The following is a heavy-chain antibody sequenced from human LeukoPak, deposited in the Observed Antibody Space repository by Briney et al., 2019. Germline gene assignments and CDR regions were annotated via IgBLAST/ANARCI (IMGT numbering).Heavy chain of an antibody. J-gene: IGHJ6*02. CDR3: AREGYDFWSGYLGEPYYYYGMDV. V-gene: IGHV4-61*02. CDR2: IYTSGST. Sequence: SETLSLTCTVSGGSISSGSYYWSWIRQPARKGLEWIGRIYTSGSTNYNPSLKSRVTISVDTSKNQFSLKLSSVTAADTAVYYCAREGYDFWSGYLGEPYYYYGMDVWGQGTTVTVSS. CDR1: GGSISSGSYY. D-gene: IGHD3-3*01.